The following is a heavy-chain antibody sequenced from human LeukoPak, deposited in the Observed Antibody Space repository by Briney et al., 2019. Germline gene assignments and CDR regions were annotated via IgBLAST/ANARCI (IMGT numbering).Heavy chain of an antibody. D-gene: IGHD5-18*01. CDR3: ARHDTMATLDY. V-gene: IGHV4-59*08. Sequence: SETLSLTCTVSGGSISSYYWSWIRQPPGKGLEWIGYIYYSGSTNYNPSLKSRVTISVDTSKNQFSLKLSSVTAADTAVYYCARHDTMATLDYWGQGTLVTVSS. J-gene: IGHJ4*02. CDR1: GGSISSYY. CDR2: IYYSGST.